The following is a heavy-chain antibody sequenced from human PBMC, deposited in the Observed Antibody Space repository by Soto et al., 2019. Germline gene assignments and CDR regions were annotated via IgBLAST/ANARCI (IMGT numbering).Heavy chain of an antibody. V-gene: IGHV3-30*04. D-gene: IGHD5-12*01. J-gene: IGHJ3*02. Sequence: QVQLVESGGGVVQPGRSLRLSCAASGFTFSSFAMHWARQAPGKGLEWVAFISYDGRKNSYADSVKGRFTVSRDNSKNMLYLQMNSLRIDDTAVYYCAKDWREGYDTEAYDIWGQGTEVTVSS. CDR1: GFTFSSFA. CDR3: AKDWREGYDTEAYDI. CDR2: ISYDGRKN.